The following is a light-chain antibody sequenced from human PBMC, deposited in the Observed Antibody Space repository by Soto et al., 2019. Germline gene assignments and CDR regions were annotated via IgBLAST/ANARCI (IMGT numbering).Light chain of an antibody. CDR1: QSVLYSPNNKNY. J-gene: IGKJ1*01. CDR2: WAS. Sequence: DIVMTQSPDSLAVSLGERATINCKSSQSVLYSPNNKNYLAWYQKKPGQPPKLLIYWASNRDSGVPDRFSRSGSATDFTLTISSLQAEDVATYYCHQYADTPRTFGQGTKVEIK. V-gene: IGKV4-1*01. CDR3: HQYADTPRT.